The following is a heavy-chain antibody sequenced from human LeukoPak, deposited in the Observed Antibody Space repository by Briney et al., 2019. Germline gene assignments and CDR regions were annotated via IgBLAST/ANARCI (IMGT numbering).Heavy chain of an antibody. CDR1: GFTFSDYY. CDR3: AKRYGLGSSPFDY. D-gene: IGHD3-10*01. CDR2: ISSSSSYT. Sequence: PGGSLRLSCAASGFTFSDYYMSWIRQAPGKGLEWVSYISSSSSYTNYADSVKGRFTISRDDAKNSLYLQMNSLRAEDTAVYYCAKRYGLGSSPFDYWGQGALVTVSS. V-gene: IGHV3-11*06. J-gene: IGHJ4*02.